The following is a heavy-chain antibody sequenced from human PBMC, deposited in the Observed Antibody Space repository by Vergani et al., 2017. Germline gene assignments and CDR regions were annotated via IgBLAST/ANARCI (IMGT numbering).Heavy chain of an antibody. CDR1: GFPFSSYD. V-gene: IGHV3-13*01. CDR3: ARDRRLGYFDL. J-gene: IGHJ2*01. Sequence: EVQLVESGGGLVQPGGSLRLSCAASGFPFSSYDMHWVRQAPGKGLEWVSAIGTAGDTYYPGSVKGRFTISRENAKNSLYLQMNSLRAGDTAVYYCARDRRLGYFDLWGRSTLVTVSS. D-gene: IGHD4-11*01. CDR2: IGTAGDT.